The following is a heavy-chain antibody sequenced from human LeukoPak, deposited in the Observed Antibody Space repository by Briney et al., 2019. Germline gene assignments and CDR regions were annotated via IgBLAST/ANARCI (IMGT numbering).Heavy chain of an antibody. CDR1: GGSISSGDYY. J-gene: IGHJ4*02. CDR3: ARGEGDSGGNCIDY. Sequence: SETLSLTCTVSGGSISSGDYYWSWIRQPPGKGLEWIGYIYYSGSTYYNPSLKSRVTISVDTSKNQFSLKLSSVTAADTAVYYCARGEGDSGGNCIDYWGQGTLVTVSS. V-gene: IGHV4-30-4*01. CDR2: IYYSGST. D-gene: IGHD4-23*01.